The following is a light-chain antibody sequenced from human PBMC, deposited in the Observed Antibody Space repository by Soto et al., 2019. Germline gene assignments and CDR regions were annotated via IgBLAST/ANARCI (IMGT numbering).Light chain of an antibody. V-gene: IGKV1-39*01. CDR3: QQSYSTPIT. Sequence: DSQMTQSPSSLSASVVDRVTITCLASQSISSYLNWYQQKPGKAPKLLIYAASSLQSGVPSRFSGSGSGTDFTLTISSLQPEDFATFYCQQSYSTPITFGEGTRLEI. CDR1: QSISSY. CDR2: AAS. J-gene: IGKJ5*01.